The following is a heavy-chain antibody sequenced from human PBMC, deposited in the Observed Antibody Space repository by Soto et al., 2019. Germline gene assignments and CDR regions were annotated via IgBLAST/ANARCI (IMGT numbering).Heavy chain of an antibody. J-gene: IGHJ5*02. CDR3: ARGTARGNWFDP. V-gene: IGHV4-34*01. Sequence: QVQLQQWGAGLLKPSETLSLTCAVYGGSFSGYYWSWIRQPPGKGLEWIGEINHSGSTNYNPSLKRRVTISVDTSKNQFSLKLSSVTAADTAVYYCARGTARGNWFDPWGQGTLVTVSS. CDR2: INHSGST. CDR1: GGSFSGYY.